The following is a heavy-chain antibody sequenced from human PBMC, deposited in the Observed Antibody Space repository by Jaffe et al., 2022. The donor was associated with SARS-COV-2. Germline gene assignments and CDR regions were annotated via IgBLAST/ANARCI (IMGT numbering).Heavy chain of an antibody. CDR1: GFTFDDYA. J-gene: IGHJ4*02. CDR3: AKNQPRYCSGGSCYSFDY. CDR2: ISWNSVSI. D-gene: IGHD2-15*01. V-gene: IGHV3-9*01. Sequence: EVQLVESGGGLVQPGRSLRLSCAAPGFTFDDYAMHWVRQAPGKGLEWVSGISWNSVSIGYADSVEGRFTISRDNAKNSLYLQMNSLRAEDTALYYCAKNQPRYCSGGSCYSFDYWGRGTLVTVSS.